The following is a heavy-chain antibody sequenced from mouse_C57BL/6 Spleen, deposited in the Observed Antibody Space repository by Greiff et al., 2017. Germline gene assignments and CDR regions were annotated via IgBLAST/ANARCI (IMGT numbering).Heavy chain of an antibody. J-gene: IGHJ2*01. CDR3: ASSYYGSRSGFDY. V-gene: IGHV1-69*01. CDR2: IDPSDSYT. CDR1: GYTFTSSW. Sequence: QVQLQQPGAELVMPGASVKLSCKASGYTFTSSWMHWVKQRPGQGLEWIGEIDPSDSYTNYNQKFKGKSTLTVDKSSSTAYMQRSSLTSEDSAVYYCASSYYGSRSGFDYWGQGTTLTVSS. D-gene: IGHD1-1*01.